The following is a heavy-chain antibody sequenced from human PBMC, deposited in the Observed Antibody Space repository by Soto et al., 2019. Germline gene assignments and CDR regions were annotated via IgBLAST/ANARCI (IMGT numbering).Heavy chain of an antibody. Sequence: QVQLQQWGAGLLKPSETLSLTCAVYGGSFSGYYWSWIRQPPGKGLEWIGEINHSGSTNYNPSLKSRVTISVDTSKNQFSLKLSSVTAADTAVYYCARREGYYDYVWGSYRALAFDIWGQGTMVTVSS. CDR3: ARREGYYDYVWGSYRALAFDI. CDR1: GGSFSGYY. V-gene: IGHV4-34*01. CDR2: INHSGST. D-gene: IGHD3-16*02. J-gene: IGHJ3*02.